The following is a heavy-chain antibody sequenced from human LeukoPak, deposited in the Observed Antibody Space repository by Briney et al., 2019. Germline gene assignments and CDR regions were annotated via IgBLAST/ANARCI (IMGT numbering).Heavy chain of an antibody. J-gene: IGHJ6*03. CDR3: ARDPPILTGPYCYYMDV. D-gene: IGHD3-9*01. CDR1: GFTFSSYS. V-gene: IGHV3-21*06. Sequence: TGGSLRLSCAVSGFTFSSYSMNWVRQAPGKGLEWVSSISTSSSYIYYADSVKGRFIISRDNAKNSLYLQMNSLRAEDTAVYYCARDPPILTGPYCYYMDVWGKGTTVTISS. CDR2: ISTSSSYI.